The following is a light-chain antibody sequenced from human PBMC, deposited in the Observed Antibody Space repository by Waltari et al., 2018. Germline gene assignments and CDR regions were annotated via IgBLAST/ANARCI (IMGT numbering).Light chain of an antibody. CDR1: QSVGTW. V-gene: IGKV1-5*03. J-gene: IGKJ2*01. Sequence: DIQMTHSPSTLSASVGDRVTISCRASQSVGTWLAWYQQKPGKAPKLLIYMASSLESGVPSRFSGSGSGTEFTLTITSLRPDDFATYSCQQYSSFSTFGQGTKLDI. CDR2: MAS. CDR3: QQYSSFST.